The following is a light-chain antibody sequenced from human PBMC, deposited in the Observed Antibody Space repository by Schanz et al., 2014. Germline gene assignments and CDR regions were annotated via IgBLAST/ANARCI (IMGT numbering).Light chain of an antibody. Sequence: EIVMTQSPATLSASPGERATLSCRASQSVSSNLAWYQQKPGQAPRILIFAASSRATGIPDRFSGSGSGTEFTLTISRLEPEDFAVYYCQQYSSSFTFGPGTKWKSN. CDR1: QSVSSN. J-gene: IGKJ3*01. CDR3: QQYSSSFT. CDR2: AAS. V-gene: IGKV3D-15*01.